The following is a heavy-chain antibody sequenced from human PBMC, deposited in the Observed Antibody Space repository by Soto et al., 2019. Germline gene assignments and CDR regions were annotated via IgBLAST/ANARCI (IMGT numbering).Heavy chain of an antibody. CDR3: AKDGLNYGQYAY. CDR1: GFTFSNSA. J-gene: IGHJ4*02. D-gene: IGHD2-8*01. V-gene: IGHV3-23*01. CDR2: ISANGRGT. Sequence: PGESLRLSCAASGFTFSNSAMGWVRQAPGKGLERVSTISANGRGTYYADFVRGRFTISRDNSKDTLYLEVNRLRAEDTAVYYCAKDGLNYGQYAYWGQGTLVTVSS.